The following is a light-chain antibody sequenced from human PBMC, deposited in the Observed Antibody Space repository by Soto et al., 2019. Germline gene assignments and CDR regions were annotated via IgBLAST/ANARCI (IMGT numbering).Light chain of an antibody. Sequence: SYELTQPPSVSVAPGQTARITCEGNNIGGQSVHWYQLKAGQATALVVFDDNSRPSGIPDRFSGSNSGNTASLTISRVEAGDEADYFCQVWHRNTAAIVFGRGTKLTVL. CDR2: DDN. CDR1: NIGGQS. J-gene: IGLJ3*02. CDR3: QVWHRNTAAIV. V-gene: IGLV3-21*02.